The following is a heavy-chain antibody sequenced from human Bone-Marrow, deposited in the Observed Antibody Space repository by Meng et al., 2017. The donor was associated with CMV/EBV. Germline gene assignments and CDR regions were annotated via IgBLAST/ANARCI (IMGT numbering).Heavy chain of an antibody. Sequence: ASVKVSCKASGYTFTSYDINWVRQATGQGLEWMGWISAYNGNTNYAQKLQGRVTMTTDTSTSTAYMELRSLRSDDTAVYYCASGPLAATPPYYYYYGMDVWGQGTTVTVSS. CDR1: GYTFTSYD. V-gene: IGHV1-18*01. CDR2: ISAYNGNT. J-gene: IGHJ6*02. CDR3: ASGPLAATPPYYYYYGMDV. D-gene: IGHD2-15*01.